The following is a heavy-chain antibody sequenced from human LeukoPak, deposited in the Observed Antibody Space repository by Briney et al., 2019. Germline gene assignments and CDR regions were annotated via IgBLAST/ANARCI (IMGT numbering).Heavy chain of an antibody. D-gene: IGHD3-10*01. J-gene: IGHJ4*02. CDR2: ISFDGTHK. V-gene: IGHV3-30*01. CDR1: GFTLGHYA. Sequence: GGSLRLSCAAPGFTLGHYALHWGPPAPRKGPEGVAVISFDGTHKYYADSVKGRFTISRDNSENTLYVEMNSLRAEDTAVYYCARARRGVLGYWGQGTLVTVSS. CDR3: ARARRGVLGY.